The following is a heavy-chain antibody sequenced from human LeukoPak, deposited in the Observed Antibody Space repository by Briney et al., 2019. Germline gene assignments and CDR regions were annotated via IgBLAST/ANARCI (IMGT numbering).Heavy chain of an antibody. J-gene: IGHJ3*02. CDR3: AKSGPAAGRPDAFDI. CDR1: GGSISSSSYY. D-gene: IGHD2-2*01. Sequence: SETLSLTCTVSGGSISSSSYYWGWIRQPPGKGLEWIGSIYYSGITYYHSSLKSRVTISVDTSKNRFSLKLNSVTAADTAVYFCAKSGPAAGRPDAFDIWGQGTMVTVSS. CDR2: IYYSGIT. V-gene: IGHV4-39*07.